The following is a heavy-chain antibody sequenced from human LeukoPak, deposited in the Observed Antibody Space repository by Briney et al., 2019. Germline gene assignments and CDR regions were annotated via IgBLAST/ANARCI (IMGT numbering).Heavy chain of an antibody. Sequence: GRSLRLSCAASGFSFSNYAMDWVRQAPGKGLEWVAVISKDGSMKYYSDSVKGRFTVSRDNSIHTLYLEMNSLKTEDTAVYYCAGESFDFWSQGTMVTLSS. CDR2: ISKDGSMK. V-gene: IGHV3-30*04. CDR1: GFSFSNYA. CDR3: AGESFDF. J-gene: IGHJ3*01.